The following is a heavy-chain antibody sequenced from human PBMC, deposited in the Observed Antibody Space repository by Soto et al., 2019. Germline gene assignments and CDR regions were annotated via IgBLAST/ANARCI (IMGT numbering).Heavy chain of an antibody. D-gene: IGHD3-10*01. CDR2: ITTGGNA. J-gene: IGHJ3*01. V-gene: IGHV3-13*01. Sequence: SQKKRKGLEWVSGITTGGNAYFADSVKGRFSISRENAKNSFYLQTSSLRAEDTAMYYGVRVNAGSYHAWG. CDR3: VRVNAGSYHA.